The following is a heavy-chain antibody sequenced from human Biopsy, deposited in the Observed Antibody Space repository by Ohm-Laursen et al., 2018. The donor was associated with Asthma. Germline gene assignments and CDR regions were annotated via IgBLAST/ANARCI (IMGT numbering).Heavy chain of an antibody. Sequence: TLSLTCAVSGGSISSGGYSWSWIRQPPGKGLECIGYIYHSGSTYYNPSLKSRVTISVDRSKNQFSLKLSSVTAADTAVYYCARVKDGYNFDYWGQGTLVTVSS. CDR3: ARVKDGYNFDY. CDR2: IYHSGST. D-gene: IGHD5-24*01. CDR1: GGSISSGGYS. V-gene: IGHV4-30-2*01. J-gene: IGHJ4*02.